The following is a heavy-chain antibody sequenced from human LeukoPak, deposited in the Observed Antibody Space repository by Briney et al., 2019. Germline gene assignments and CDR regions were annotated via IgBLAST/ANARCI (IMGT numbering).Heavy chain of an antibody. CDR3: ARARYSYDYLGLRIYFDL. J-gene: IGHJ4*02. D-gene: IGHD5-18*01. CDR1: GGSISSYY. Sequence: SETLSPTCTVSGGSISSYYWSWIRQPPGKGLEWIGYIYYSGSTNYNPSLKSRVTISVDTSKNQFSLKLSSVTAADTAVYYCARARYSYDYLGLRIYFDLWGQGTLVTVSS. CDR2: IYYSGST. V-gene: IGHV4-59*01.